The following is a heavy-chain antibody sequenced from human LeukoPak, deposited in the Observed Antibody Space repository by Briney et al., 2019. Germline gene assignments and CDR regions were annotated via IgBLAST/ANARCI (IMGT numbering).Heavy chain of an antibody. CDR1: GGSISSGDYY. CDR2: IYYSGST. CDR3: ARGGSDSSGYSWFDP. V-gene: IGHV4-30-4*02. D-gene: IGHD3-22*01. J-gene: IGHJ5*02. Sequence: SSETLSLTCTVSGGSISSGDYYWSWIRQPPGKGLEWIGYIYYSGSTYYNPSLKSRVTISVDTSKNQFSLKLSSVTAADTAVYYCARGGSDSSGYSWFDPWGQGTLVTVSS.